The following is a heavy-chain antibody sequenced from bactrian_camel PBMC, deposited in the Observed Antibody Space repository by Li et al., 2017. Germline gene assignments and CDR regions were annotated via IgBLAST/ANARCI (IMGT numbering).Heavy chain of an antibody. V-gene: IGHV3S40*01. J-gene: IGHJ6*01. CDR1: GFTFSDYA. CDR3: AQDLNPALYTDYTFGY. CDR2: IVSGGGTT. Sequence: DVQLVESGGDLVQPGGSLRLSCAASGFTFSDYAVSWVRQAPGKGLEWVSSIVSGGGTTYYADSVKGRFTISRDNAKNTLYLQLNSLKTEDMAMYYCAQDLNPALYTDYTFGYWGQGTQVTVS. D-gene: IGHD2*01.